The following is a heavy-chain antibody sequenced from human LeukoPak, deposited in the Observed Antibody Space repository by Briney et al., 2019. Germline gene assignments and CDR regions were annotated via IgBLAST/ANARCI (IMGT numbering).Heavy chain of an antibody. CDR3: STIGEDY. CDR1: GFTFSNAW. CDR2: IQSKTTGGTT. D-gene: IGHD3-9*01. Sequence: GGSLRLSCAASGFTFSNAWMSWVRQAPGKGLEWVGRIQSKTTGGTTDYAAPVQGRFTVSRDDSKNTLFLQMNSLKTEDTAMYYCSTIGEDYWGQGTLVTVSS. J-gene: IGHJ4*02. V-gene: IGHV3-15*01.